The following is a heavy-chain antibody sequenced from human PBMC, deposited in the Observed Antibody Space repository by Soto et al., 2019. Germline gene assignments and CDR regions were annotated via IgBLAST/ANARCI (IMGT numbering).Heavy chain of an antibody. J-gene: IGHJ4*02. V-gene: IGHV3-30*18. CDR3: AKDLGQLGIFDY. CDR1: GFTFSSYG. CDR2: ISYDGSNK. D-gene: IGHD7-27*01. Sequence: GGSLRLSCAASGFTFSSYGMHWVRQAPGKGLEWVAVISYDGSNKYYADSVKGRFTISRDNSKNTLYLQMNSLRAEDTAVYYCAKDLGQLGIFDYWGQGTLVTVSS.